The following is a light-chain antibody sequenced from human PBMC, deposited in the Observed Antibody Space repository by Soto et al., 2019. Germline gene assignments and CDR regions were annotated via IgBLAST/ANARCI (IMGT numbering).Light chain of an antibody. CDR3: QQYGSSPRT. CDR1: QSVSSNY. CDR2: GAS. V-gene: IGKV3-20*01. Sequence: EIVLTQSPGTLSLSPGERATLSCRVTQSVSSNYLAWYQQKPGQAPRPLIYGASSRATGIPDRFSGSGSGTDFTLTISRLEPEDFAVYYCQQYGSSPRTFGQGTKVEIK. J-gene: IGKJ1*01.